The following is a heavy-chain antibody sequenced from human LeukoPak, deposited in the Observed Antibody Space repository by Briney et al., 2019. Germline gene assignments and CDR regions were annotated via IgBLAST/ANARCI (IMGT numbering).Heavy chain of an antibody. Sequence: SETLSLTCTVSGGSISSSSYYWSWIRQPAGKGLEWIGRIYTSGSTNYNPSLKSRVTISVDTSKNQFSLKLSSVTAADTAVYYCARENYGPRPNWFDPWGQGTLVTVSS. V-gene: IGHV4-61*02. D-gene: IGHD3-10*01. CDR1: GGSISSSSYY. J-gene: IGHJ5*02. CDR2: IYTSGST. CDR3: ARENYGPRPNWFDP.